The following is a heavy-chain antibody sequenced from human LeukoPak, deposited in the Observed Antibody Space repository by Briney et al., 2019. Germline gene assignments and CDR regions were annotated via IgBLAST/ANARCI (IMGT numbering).Heavy chain of an antibody. CDR1: GFTFSSYS. D-gene: IGHD6-13*01. CDR3: ARGYSQDTGGQLDY. CDR2: ISSSGSTI. J-gene: IGHJ4*02. Sequence: GGSLRLSCAASGFTFSSYSMNWVRQAPGKGLEWVSYISSSGSTIYYADSVKGRFTISRDNAKNSLYLQMNSLRAEDTAVYYCARGYSQDTGGQLDYWGQGTLVTVSS. V-gene: IGHV3-48*01.